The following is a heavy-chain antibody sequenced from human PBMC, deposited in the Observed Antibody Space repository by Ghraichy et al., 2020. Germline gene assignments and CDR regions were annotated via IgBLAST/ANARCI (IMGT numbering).Heavy chain of an antibody. Sequence: ASVKVSCKIARAHFSTPVTHSERVCRVLRVKRMGWLHPNSGGTNYAQTFQGRVTKTRATSISTAYMDLTRLRSADTAVYYCARDGKVVLEPTALLRRIWFDPWGQGTLVTVSS. CDR2: LHPNSGGT. J-gene: IGHJ5*02. CDR3: ARDGKVVLEPTALLRRIWFDP. D-gene: IGHD3-22*01. V-gene: IGHV1-2*02. CDR1: RAHFSTPV.